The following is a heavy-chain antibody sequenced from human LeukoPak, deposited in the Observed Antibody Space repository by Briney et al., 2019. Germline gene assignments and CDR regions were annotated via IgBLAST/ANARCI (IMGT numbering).Heavy chain of an antibody. V-gene: IGHV3-30-3*01. J-gene: IGHJ5*02. CDR2: ISYDGSNK. Sequence: PGGSLRLSCAASGFIFSSFAMHGVRQAPGKGLEWVAVISYDGSNKYYADSVKGRFTISRDNSKNTLYLQMNSLRAEDTAVYYCARQRYDISGYYEGVAPWGQGTLVTVSS. CDR3: ARQRYDISGYYEGVAP. CDR1: GFIFSSFA. D-gene: IGHD3-22*01.